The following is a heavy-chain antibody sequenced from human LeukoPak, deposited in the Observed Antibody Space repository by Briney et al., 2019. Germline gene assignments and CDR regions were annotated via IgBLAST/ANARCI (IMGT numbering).Heavy chain of an antibody. CDR1: GFTFSSYA. Sequence: GGSLRLSCAASGFTFSSYAMSWVRQAPGKGLEWVSIITSSSTYIDYADSVRGRFTISRDDAKNSLFLQMNSLRAEDTALYYCARGSGSSAWLIDYWGQGALVTVSS. V-gene: IGHV3-21*01. CDR2: ITSSSTYI. CDR3: ARGSGSSAWLIDY. J-gene: IGHJ4*02. D-gene: IGHD1-26*01.